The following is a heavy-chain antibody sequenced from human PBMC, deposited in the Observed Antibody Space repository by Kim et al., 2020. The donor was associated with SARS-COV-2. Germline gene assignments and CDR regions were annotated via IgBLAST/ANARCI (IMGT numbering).Heavy chain of an antibody. V-gene: IGHV4-59*08. CDR2: IYYSGST. J-gene: IGHJ2*01. Sequence: SETLSLTCTVSGGSISSYYWSWIRQPPGKGLEWIGYIYYSGSTNYNPSLKSRVTISVDTSKNQFSLKLSSVTAADTAVYYCARPGQTYWYFDLWGRGTLVTVSS. CDR3: ARPGQTYWYFDL. CDR1: GGSISSYY.